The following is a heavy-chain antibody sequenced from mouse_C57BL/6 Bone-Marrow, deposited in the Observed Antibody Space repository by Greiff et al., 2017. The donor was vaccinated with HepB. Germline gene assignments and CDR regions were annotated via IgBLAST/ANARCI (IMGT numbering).Heavy chain of an antibody. J-gene: IGHJ3*01. CDR1: GFTFSSYG. V-gene: IGHV5-6*01. Sequence: EVNVVESGGDLVKPGGSLKLSCAASGFTFSSYGMSWVRQTPDKRLEWVATISSGGSYTYYPDSVKGRFTISRDNAKNTLYLQMSSLKSEDTAMYYCATLYYYGFAYWGQGTLVTVSA. D-gene: IGHD1-1*01. CDR3: ATLYYYGFAY. CDR2: ISSGGSYT.